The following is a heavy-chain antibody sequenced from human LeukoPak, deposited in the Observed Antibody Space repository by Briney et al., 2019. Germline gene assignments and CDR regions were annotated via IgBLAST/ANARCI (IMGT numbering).Heavy chain of an antibody. J-gene: IGHJ4*02. V-gene: IGHV3-33*06. D-gene: IGHD3-10*01. Sequence: GRSLRLSCAASGFTFSTYGMHWVRQAPGKGLEWVAVIWYDGSNKYYADSVKGRFTISRDNSKNTLYLQMNSLRAEDTAVYCAKAPSGTPYQFDYWGQGTLVTVSS. CDR3: AKAPSGTPYQFDY. CDR2: IWYDGSNK. CDR1: GFTFSTYG.